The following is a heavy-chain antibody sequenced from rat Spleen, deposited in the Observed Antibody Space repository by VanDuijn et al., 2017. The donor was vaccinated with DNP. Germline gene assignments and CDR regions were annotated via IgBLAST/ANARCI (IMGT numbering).Heavy chain of an antibody. Sequence: QVQLKESGPGLVQPSQTLSLTCTVSGFSLTSYNVHWVRQPPGKGLEWMGIMWTNGTTDYNSVLKSRLSISRDTSKRQVFLKMNSLQTEDIGTYYCAREHILRPFDYWGQGVMVTVSS. J-gene: IGHJ2*01. CDR1: GFSLTSYN. V-gene: IGHV2-30*01. CDR2: MWTNGTT. D-gene: IGHD1-6*01. CDR3: AREHILRPFDY.